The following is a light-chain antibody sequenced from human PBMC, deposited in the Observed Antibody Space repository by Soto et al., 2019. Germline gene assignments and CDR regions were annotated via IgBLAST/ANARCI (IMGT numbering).Light chain of an antibody. CDR3: QQYGDSPGA. CDR2: TVS. V-gene: IGKV3-20*01. J-gene: IGKJ3*01. CDR1: QSVGRSS. Sequence: ENVLTQSPGTLSLSPGERATLSCRASQSVGRSSLAWYQQRPGQAPRLLIDTVSSRASGIPDRFTGSGSGTDFTLTINGLEPEEFAMYYCQQYGDSPGAFGPGTKVETK.